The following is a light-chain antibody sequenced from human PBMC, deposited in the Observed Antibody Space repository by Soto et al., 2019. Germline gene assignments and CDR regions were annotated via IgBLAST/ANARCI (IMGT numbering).Light chain of an antibody. J-gene: IGKJ1*01. CDR1: QAIRDD. V-gene: IGKV1-6*01. CDR3: LQDYSYPRT. CDR2: GAF. Sequence: AIQMTQSPSSLSASVGDRVTITCRASQAIRDDLGWYQHQPGKAPKLLIYGAFNLQSGVPSRFSGSGSGTDFTLTISSLQPEDFATYYCLQDYSYPRTFGQGTKVENK.